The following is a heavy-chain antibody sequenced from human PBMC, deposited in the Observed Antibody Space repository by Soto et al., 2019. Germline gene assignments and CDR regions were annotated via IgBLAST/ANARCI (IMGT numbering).Heavy chain of an antibody. D-gene: IGHD6-19*01. V-gene: IGHV1-18*01. J-gene: IGHJ5*02. CDR2: ISAYNGNT. CDR1: GYTFTSYG. CDR3: ARDIYGYSSGWLNWFDP. Sequence: QVQLVQSGAEVKKPGASVKVSCKASGYTFTSYGINWVRQAPGQGLEWMGWISAYNGNTNYAQKLQGRVTMTTDTSTSTAYMELRSLRADDTAVYYCARDIYGYSSGWLNWFDPWGQGTLVTVSS.